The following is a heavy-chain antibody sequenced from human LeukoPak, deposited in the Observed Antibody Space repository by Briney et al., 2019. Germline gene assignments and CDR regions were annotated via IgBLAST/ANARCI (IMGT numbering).Heavy chain of an antibody. D-gene: IGHD3-22*01. J-gene: IGHJ3*02. Sequence: PGGSLRLSCAASGFTFSSYAMHWVRQAPGKGLEWVAVISYDGSNKYYADSVKGRFTISRDNSKNTLYLQMNSLRAEDTAVYYCARDREVVITTSDAFDIWGQGTMVTVSS. CDR1: GFTFSSYA. V-gene: IGHV3-30*04. CDR3: ARDREVVITTSDAFDI. CDR2: ISYDGSNK.